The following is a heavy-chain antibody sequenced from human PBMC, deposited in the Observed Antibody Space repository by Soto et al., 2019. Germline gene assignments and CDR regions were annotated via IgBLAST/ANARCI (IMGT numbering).Heavy chain of an antibody. CDR2: ISGSGTGT. CDR3: AARIVGRIT. CDR1: GFTFSSYA. D-gene: IGHD3-22*01. V-gene: IGHV3-23*01. Sequence: EVQLLESGGGLVQPGGSLRLSCAASGFTFSSYAMSWVRQTPGKGLEWPSSISGSGTGTYYAGSGKGRYTISRDSSKNTLYLQRISLRAEDTAVYDCAARIVGRITWGQGTLAAVPS. J-gene: IGHJ5*02.